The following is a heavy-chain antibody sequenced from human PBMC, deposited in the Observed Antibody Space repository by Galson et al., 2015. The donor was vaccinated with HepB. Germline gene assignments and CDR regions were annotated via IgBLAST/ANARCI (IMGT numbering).Heavy chain of an antibody. CDR2: IYYSGST. J-gene: IGHJ2*01. CDR1: GGSISSSSYY. D-gene: IGHD1-26*01. V-gene: IGHV4-39*07. Sequence: ETLSLTCTVSGGSISSSSYYWGWIRQPPGKGLEWIGSIYYSGSTYYNPSLKSRVTISVDTSKNQFSLKLSSVTAADTAVYYCARDVLEVGATRYWYFDLWGRGTLVTVSS. CDR3: ARDVLEVGATRYWYFDL.